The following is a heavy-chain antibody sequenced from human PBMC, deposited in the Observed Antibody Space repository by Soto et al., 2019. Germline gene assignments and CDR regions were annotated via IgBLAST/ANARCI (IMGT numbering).Heavy chain of an antibody. J-gene: IGHJ4*02. CDR2: IYPSDSDT. CDR1: GDNFSCYW. Sequence: GESLKISCTSSGDNFSCYWIAWVRQMPGKGLELMGIIYPSDSDTRYRPSFQGQVTISADKSISSAYLQWSSLRASDTAMYYCARGGVSTRTFDYWGQGTPVTVSS. D-gene: IGHD3-3*01. CDR3: ARGGVSTRTFDY. V-gene: IGHV5-51*01.